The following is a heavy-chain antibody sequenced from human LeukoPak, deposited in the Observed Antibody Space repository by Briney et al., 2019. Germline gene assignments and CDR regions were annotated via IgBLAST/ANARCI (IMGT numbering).Heavy chain of an antibody. Sequence: SETLSLTCAVYGGSFSGYYWSWIRQPPGKGLEWIGEINHSGSTNYNPSLKSRVTISVDTSKNQFSLKLSSVTAADTAAYYCARGRFVVGYWGQGTLVTVSS. V-gene: IGHV4-34*01. CDR1: GGSFSGYY. CDR3: ARGRFVVGY. D-gene: IGHD3-16*01. J-gene: IGHJ4*02. CDR2: INHSGST.